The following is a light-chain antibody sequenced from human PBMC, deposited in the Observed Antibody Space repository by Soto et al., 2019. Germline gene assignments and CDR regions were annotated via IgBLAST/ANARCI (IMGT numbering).Light chain of an antibody. V-gene: IGKV1-39*01. CDR1: QSISIY. CDR3: QQTYTTHEIT. Sequence: DIQMTQSPSSLSASVGDRVPITCRASQSISIYLNWYQLKPGKAPNLLMYGASYLKSGVPTRFSGSGSGTDFTLTISSLKTEDFAIYYCQQTYTTHEITFGQGTRLEIK. J-gene: IGKJ5*01. CDR2: GAS.